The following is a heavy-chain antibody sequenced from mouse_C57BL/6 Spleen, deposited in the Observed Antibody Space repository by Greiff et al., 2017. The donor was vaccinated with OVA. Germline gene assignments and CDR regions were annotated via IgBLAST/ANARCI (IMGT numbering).Heavy chain of an antibody. D-gene: IGHD4-1*02. J-gene: IGHJ1*03. CDR2: IRNKANGYTT. CDR1: GFTFTDYY. CDR3: ASQLPSYWYYDV. Sequence: DVKLVESGGGLVQPGGSLSLSCAASGFTFTDYYMSWVRQPPGKALEWLGFIRNKANGYTTEYSASVKGRFTISRDNSQSILYLHMNALRAEDSATYYCASQLPSYWYYDVWGTGTTVTVSS. V-gene: IGHV7-3*01.